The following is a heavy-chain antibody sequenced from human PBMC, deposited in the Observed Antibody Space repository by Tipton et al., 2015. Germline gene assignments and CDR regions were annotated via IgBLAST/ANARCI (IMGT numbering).Heavy chain of an antibody. D-gene: IGHD1-26*01. CDR3: VRRARRVGSHSYPYYFDY. CDR2: IYPGDSET. CDR1: GYIFTSFW. Sequence: QLVQSGAEVKKPGESLKISCKGSGYIFTSFWIGWVRQMPGKGLEWMGTIYPGDSETRYNPSFKGQVTISADKSIPTAYLQWRSLKASDTAMYYCVRRARRVGSHSYPYYFDYWGQGTLVPVSS. V-gene: IGHV5-51*01. J-gene: IGHJ4*02.